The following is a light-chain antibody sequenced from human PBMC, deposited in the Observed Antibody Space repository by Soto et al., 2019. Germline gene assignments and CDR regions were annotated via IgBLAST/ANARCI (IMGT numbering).Light chain of an antibody. CDR2: EVS. CDR1: SSDVGGYNY. CDR3: SSYTSSSPVV. J-gene: IGLJ2*01. Sequence: QSVLTQPASVSGSPGQSITISCTGTSSDVGGYNYVYWYQQHPGKAPKLMIYEVSNRPSGGSNRFSGSKSGNTASLTISGLQAEYEADYYCSSYTSSSPVVFGGGTKLTVL. V-gene: IGLV2-14*01.